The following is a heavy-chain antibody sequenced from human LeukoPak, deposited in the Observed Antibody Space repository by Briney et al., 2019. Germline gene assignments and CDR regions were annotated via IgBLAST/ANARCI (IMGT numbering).Heavy chain of an antibody. CDR1: GYTLTRPY. D-gene: IGHD3-3*01. CDR3: ASWAGEAKNGLWSGPFDY. CDR2: INPRGGST. V-gene: IGHV1-46*01. J-gene: IGHJ4*02. Sequence: GASVKVSCKAFGYTLTRPYMHWVRQAPGQGLEWMGIINPRGGSTNYAQKFQGRVTMTRDTSTSTVYMELSSLRFEDTAVYYCASWAGEAKNGLWSGPFDYWGQGILVTVSS.